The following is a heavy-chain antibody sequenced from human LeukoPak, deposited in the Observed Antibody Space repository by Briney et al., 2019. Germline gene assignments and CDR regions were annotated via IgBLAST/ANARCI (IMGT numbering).Heavy chain of an antibody. D-gene: IGHD2-2*02. CDR2: IYSGGST. V-gene: IGHV3-66*01. Sequence: GGSLRLSCAASGFTVSSNYMSWVRQAPGKGLEWVSVIYSGGSTYYADSVKGRFTISRDNSKNTLYLQMNSLRAEDTAVYYCARDLVVVPAAITYGYRWFDPWGQGTLVTVSS. J-gene: IGHJ5*02. CDR1: GFTVSSNY. CDR3: ARDLVVVPAAITYGYRWFDP.